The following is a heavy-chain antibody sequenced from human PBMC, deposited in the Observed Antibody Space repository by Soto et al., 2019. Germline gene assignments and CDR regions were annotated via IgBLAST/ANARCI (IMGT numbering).Heavy chain of an antibody. CDR2: ISGSGGST. Sequence: GGSLRLSCAASGFTFSNYNMNWVRQAPGKGLEWVSSISGSGGSTYYADTVKGRFTISRDNSKNTLYLQVNSLRAEDTAVYYCAKDDGYSSSWYDYWGQGTLVTVSS. V-gene: IGHV3-23*01. CDR3: AKDDGYSSSWYDY. CDR1: GFTFSNYN. J-gene: IGHJ4*02. D-gene: IGHD6-13*01.